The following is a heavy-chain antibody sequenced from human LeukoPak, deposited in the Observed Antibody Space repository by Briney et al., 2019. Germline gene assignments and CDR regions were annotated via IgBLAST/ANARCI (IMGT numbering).Heavy chain of an antibody. J-gene: IGHJ4*02. CDR3: ARRGEQWLVPDY. Sequence: SGGTLRLSCAASGFTFSDYYMSWIRQAPGKGLEWVSYISSSGSTIYYADSVKGRFTISRDNAKNSLYLQMNSLRAEDTAVYYCARRGEQWLVPDYWGQGTLVTVSS. V-gene: IGHV3-11*01. CDR1: GFTFSDYY. D-gene: IGHD6-19*01. CDR2: ISSSGSTI.